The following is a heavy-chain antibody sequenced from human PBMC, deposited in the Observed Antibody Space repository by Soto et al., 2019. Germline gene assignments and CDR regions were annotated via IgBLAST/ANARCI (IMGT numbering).Heavy chain of an antibody. D-gene: IGHD2-8*01. CDR2: ISYDGSNK. V-gene: IGHV3-30-3*01. Sequence: QVQLVESGGGVVQPGRSLRLSCAASGFTFSSYAMHWVRQAPGKGLEWVAVISYDGSNKYYADSVKGRFTISRDNSKNTLYVQMNSLMAEDTAVYYCAREFARDCTNGVCYLGYFDYWGQGTLVTVSS. CDR1: GFTFSSYA. J-gene: IGHJ4*02. CDR3: AREFARDCTNGVCYLGYFDY.